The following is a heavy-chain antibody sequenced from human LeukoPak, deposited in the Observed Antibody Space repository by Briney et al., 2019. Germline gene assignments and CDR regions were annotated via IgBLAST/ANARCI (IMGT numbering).Heavy chain of an antibody. D-gene: IGHD4-17*01. CDR3: ARDGPVTPSYYYYYGMDV. Sequence: PGGSLRLSCAASGFTFSSYWTSWVRQAPGKGLEWVANIKQDGSEKYYVDSVKGRFTISRDNAKNSLYLQMNSLRAEDTAVYYCARDGPVTPSYYYYYGMDVWGQGTTVTVSS. CDR1: GFTFSSYW. J-gene: IGHJ6*02. CDR2: IKQDGSEK. V-gene: IGHV3-7*01.